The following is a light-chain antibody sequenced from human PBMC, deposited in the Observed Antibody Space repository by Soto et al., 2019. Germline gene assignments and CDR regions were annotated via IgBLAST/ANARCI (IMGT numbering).Light chain of an antibody. Sequence: DIQMTQSPSSLSASVGDRVTITCRASQSIDNYLNWYQQKSGKVPQLLIYSASHLQSGVPSRFSGGGYGTDFILTISSLQPEDSAIYFCQQSITAPLTFGGGTKVEIK. V-gene: IGKV1-39*01. CDR1: QSIDNY. CDR3: QQSITAPLT. CDR2: SAS. J-gene: IGKJ4*01.